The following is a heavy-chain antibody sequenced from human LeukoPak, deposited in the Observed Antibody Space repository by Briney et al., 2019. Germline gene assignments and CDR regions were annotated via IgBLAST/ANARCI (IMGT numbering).Heavy chain of an antibody. CDR2: IYYSRTT. Sequence: SETLSLTCTVSGGSLSSSSYYWGWIRQPPGKGLEWLGRIYYSRTTHYNQYLKSQVTISVDTSKNQFSLQLRSVTAADTAVYYCGRLPRGGVSSSIGCPNAFDCWGEATMVTVSS. CDR1: GGSLSSSSYY. J-gene: IGHJ3*01. CDR3: GRLPRGGVSSSIGCPNAFDC. V-gene: IGHV4-39*01. D-gene: IGHD2-2*01.